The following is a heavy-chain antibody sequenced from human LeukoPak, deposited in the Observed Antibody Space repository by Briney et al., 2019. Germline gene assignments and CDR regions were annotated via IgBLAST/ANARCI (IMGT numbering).Heavy chain of an antibody. D-gene: IGHD6-13*01. Sequence: PGGSLRLSCAASGFTFSSHSLMWVRQAPGKGLKWVSSISPDSVFIYYADSVKGRFTISRDNAENSLFLQMNSLGAEDTAVYYCAPFSAVTHYYFDYWGQGTLVTVSS. J-gene: IGHJ4*02. CDR3: APFSAVTHYYFDY. V-gene: IGHV3-21*01. CDR1: GFTFSSHS. CDR2: ISPDSVFI.